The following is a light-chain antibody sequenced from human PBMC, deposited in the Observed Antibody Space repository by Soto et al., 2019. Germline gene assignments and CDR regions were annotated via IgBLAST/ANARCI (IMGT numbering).Light chain of an antibody. J-gene: IGLJ1*01. Sequence: QSALTQPASVFGSPGQSITISCTGTSSDVGGYNFVSWYQQLPGKAPKLMIYEVTSRPSGVSNRFSRSKSGNTASLPISALQPEDEAEYYCSSYTTSSTVVFGTGTKVTVL. V-gene: IGLV2-14*03. CDR2: EVT. CDR3: SSYTTSSTVV. CDR1: SSDVGGYNF.